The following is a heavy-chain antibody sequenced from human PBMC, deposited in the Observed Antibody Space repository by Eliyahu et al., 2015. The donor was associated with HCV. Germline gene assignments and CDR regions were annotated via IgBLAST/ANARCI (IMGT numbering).Heavy chain of an antibody. J-gene: IGHJ4*02. CDR1: XFXXSTXXVX. V-gene: IGHV2-5*01. Sequence: QITLKESGPTLVKPTQTLTLTCTFSXFXXSTXXVXGGWIRQPPGKALXWLALIYWNDDKRYSPSLKSRLTITKDTSKNQVVLTMTNMDPVDTATYYCAHSITMIVVVTTMDXHFDYWGQGTLVTVSS. CDR3: AHSITMIVVVTTMDXHFDY. CDR2: IYWNDDK. D-gene: IGHD3-22*01.